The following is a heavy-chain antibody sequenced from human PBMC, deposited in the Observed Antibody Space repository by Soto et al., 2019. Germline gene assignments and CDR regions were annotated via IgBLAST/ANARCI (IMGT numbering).Heavy chain of an antibody. CDR3: ASTGDIAATRSWWFDP. CDR1: GGSISSSSYY. V-gene: IGHV4-39*01. Sequence: QLQLQESGPGLVKPSETLSLTCTVSGGSISSSSYYWGWIRQPPGKGLEWIGSIYYSGSTYYNPSLKSRVTISVDTSKNQFSLKLSSVTAADTAVYYCASTGDIAATRSWWFDPWGQGTLVTVSS. CDR2: IYYSGST. D-gene: IGHD6-6*01. J-gene: IGHJ5*02.